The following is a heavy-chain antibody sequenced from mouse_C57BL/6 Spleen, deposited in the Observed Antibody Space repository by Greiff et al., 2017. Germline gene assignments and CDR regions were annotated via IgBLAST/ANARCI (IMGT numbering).Heavy chain of an antibody. D-gene: IGHD2-4*01. CDR1: GFNIKDYY. CDR2: IDPEDGET. J-gene: IGHJ2*01. Sequence: EVQLQQSGAELVKPGASVKLSCTASGFNIKDYYMHWVKQRTEQGLEWIGRIDPEDGETKYAPKFPGNATITAATASNTAYLQLSSLTSEDTAVYYCARGYDYENYFDYWGQGTTLTVSS. CDR3: ARGYDYENYFDY. V-gene: IGHV14-2*01.